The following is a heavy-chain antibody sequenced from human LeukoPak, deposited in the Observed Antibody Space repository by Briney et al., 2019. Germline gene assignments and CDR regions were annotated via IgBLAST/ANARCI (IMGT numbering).Heavy chain of an antibody. CDR3: AKGGGHSSGWQNYFDY. J-gene: IGHJ4*02. V-gene: IGHV3-23*01. CDR2: ISGSGGST. D-gene: IGHD6-19*01. CDR1: GFTFSSYA. Sequence: PGGSLRLSCAASGFTFSSYAMSWVRQAPGKGLEWVSAISGSGGSTYYADSVKGRFTISRDNSKNTLYLQMNSLRAEDTAVYYCAKGGGHSSGWQNYFDYWGQGTLVTVSS.